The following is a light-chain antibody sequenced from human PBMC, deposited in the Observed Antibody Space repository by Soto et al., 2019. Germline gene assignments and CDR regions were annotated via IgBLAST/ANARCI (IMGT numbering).Light chain of an antibody. CDR1: SSTIGNNF. CDR2: DNN. CDR3: GTWDTSLSVCYV. V-gene: IGLV1-51*01. J-gene: IGLJ1*01. Sequence: QSVLTRPPAVSAAPGQNVTISCSGSSSTIGNNFVSWYQHLPGTAPKLLIYDNNKRPSGIPARFSGFKSGTSATLGITGLQTGDEADYHCGTWDTSLSVCYVFGTGTKVTVL.